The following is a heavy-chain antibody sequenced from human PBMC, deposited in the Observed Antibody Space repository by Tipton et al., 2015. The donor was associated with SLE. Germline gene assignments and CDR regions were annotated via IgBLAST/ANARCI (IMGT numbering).Heavy chain of an antibody. J-gene: IGHJ4*02. D-gene: IGHD6-19*01. CDR3: ARDPSSGWYGDCFDY. CDR1: GGSMSSGDYS. Sequence: TLSLTCAVSGGSMSSGDYSWSWIRQPPGKGLEWIGNIYHSGSTFYNPSLKSRVTISVDRSKNQFSLKLSSVTAADTAVYYCARDPSSGWYGDCFDYWGQGTLVTVSS. CDR2: IYHSGST. V-gene: IGHV4-30-2*01.